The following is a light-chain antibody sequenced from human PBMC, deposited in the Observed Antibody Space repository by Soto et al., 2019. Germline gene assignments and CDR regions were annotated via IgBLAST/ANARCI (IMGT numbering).Light chain of an antibody. V-gene: IGLV2-14*01. CDR2: EVS. Sequence: QSALTQPASVSGSPGQSITISCTGTSSDVGGYNYVSWYQQHPGKAPKLMIYEVSNRPSGVSKRFSGSTSGNTASLTISGLQAEDEADYYCSSYTSSSTRGVFGTGTKLTVL. CDR3: SSYTSSSTRGV. J-gene: IGLJ1*01. CDR1: SSDVGGYNY.